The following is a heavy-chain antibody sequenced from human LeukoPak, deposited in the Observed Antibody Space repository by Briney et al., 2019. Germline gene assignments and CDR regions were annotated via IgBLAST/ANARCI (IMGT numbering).Heavy chain of an antibody. Sequence: GASVTVSFKASGYTFTVYDINWVRQATGQGREGMGWMNPNSGNTGYAQKFQGRVTITRNTSISTAYMELSSLRSEDTAVYYCARTTMVRGVSVHYYYYMDVWGKGTTATVSS. CDR3: ARTTMVRGVSVHYYYYMDV. CDR2: MNPNSGNT. V-gene: IGHV1-8*03. J-gene: IGHJ6*03. CDR1: GYTFTVYD. D-gene: IGHD3-10*01.